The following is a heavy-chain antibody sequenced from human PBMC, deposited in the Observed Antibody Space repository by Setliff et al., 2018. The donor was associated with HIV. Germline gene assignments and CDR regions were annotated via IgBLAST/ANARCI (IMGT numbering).Heavy chain of an antibody. V-gene: IGHV4-59*08. J-gene: IGHJ3*02. CDR1: GGSIGSYS. CDR3: ARRPAFNAFDI. Sequence: SETLSLTCTVSGGSIGSYSWSWIRQPPGKGLEWIGYIYDSGITNYNPSLKSRVTISVDTSKTQFSLKLSSVTAADTAVYYCARRPAFNAFDIWGQGTMVTVSS. CDR2: IYDSGIT. D-gene: IGHD6-25*01.